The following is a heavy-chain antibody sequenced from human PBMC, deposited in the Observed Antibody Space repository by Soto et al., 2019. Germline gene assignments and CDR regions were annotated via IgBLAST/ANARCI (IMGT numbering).Heavy chain of an antibody. V-gene: IGHV3-7*01. CDR3: ARDGAPSMRVAFDI. CDR2: IKEDGSEK. Sequence: GGSLRLSCVASGFAFSGYWMTWVRQAPGKGLECVAIIKEDGSEKYYVDSVKGRFTVSRDNARNSVYLQMNSLRDEDTAEYYCARDGAPSMRVAFDIWGQGTLVTVSS. CDR1: GFAFSGYW. D-gene: IGHD4-17*01. J-gene: IGHJ3*02.